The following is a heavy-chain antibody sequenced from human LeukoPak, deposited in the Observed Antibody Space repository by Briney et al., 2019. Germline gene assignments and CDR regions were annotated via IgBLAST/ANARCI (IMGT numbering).Heavy chain of an antibody. CDR3: ARVVGTTYYYDSSGYYAFDI. CDR2: IHYSGST. J-gene: IGHJ3*02. CDR1: GGSFSGYY. V-gene: IGHV4-34*01. Sequence: SETLSLTCAVYGGSFSGYYWGWIRQPPGKGLEWIGNIHYSGSTYYSPSLKNRVTISVDTSKNQFSLKLSSVTAADTAVYYCARVVGTTYYYDSSGYYAFDIWGQGTMVTVSS. D-gene: IGHD3-22*01.